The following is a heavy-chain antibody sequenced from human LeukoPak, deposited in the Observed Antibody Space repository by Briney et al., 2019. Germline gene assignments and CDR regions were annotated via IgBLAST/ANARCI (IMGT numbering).Heavy chain of an antibody. CDR2: IGSSSSTI. CDR3: ARSHDYGDY. J-gene: IGHJ4*02. CDR1: GFTFSIYS. V-gene: IGHV3-48*04. Sequence: PGGSLRLSCAASGFTFSIYSMNWVRQAPGKGLEWVSYIGSSSSTIYYADSVKGRFTISRDNAKNSLYLQMNSLRAEDTAVYFCARSHDYGDYWGQGTLVTVSS.